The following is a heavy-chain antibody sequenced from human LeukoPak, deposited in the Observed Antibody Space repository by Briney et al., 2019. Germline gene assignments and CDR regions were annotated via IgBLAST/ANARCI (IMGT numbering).Heavy chain of an antibody. CDR3: ARRSGYDILTGTGHYYYYMDV. J-gene: IGHJ6*03. CDR1: GYTFTSYG. CDR2: ISAYNGNT. V-gene: IGHV1-18*01. D-gene: IGHD3-9*01. Sequence: ASVKVSCKASGYTFTSYGIIWVRQAPGQGLEWMGWISAYNGNTNYAQKLQGRVTMTTDPSTSTAYMELRSLRSDDTAVYYCARRSGYDILTGTGHYYYYMDVWGKGTTVTVSS.